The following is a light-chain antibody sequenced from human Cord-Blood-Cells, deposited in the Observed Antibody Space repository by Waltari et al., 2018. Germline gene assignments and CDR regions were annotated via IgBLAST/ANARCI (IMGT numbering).Light chain of an antibody. CDR1: SSNIGAGYD. CDR3: QSYDSSLSVV. V-gene: IGLV1-40*01. J-gene: IGLJ2*01. CDR2: GNS. Sequence: QSVLTQPPSVSGAPGQRVTISCTGSSSNIGAGYDVHWYQQLPGTAPKLPIHGNSNRPSGVPDRCSGSKSGTSASLAITGLQAEDEADYYCQSYDSSLSVVFGGGTKLTVL.